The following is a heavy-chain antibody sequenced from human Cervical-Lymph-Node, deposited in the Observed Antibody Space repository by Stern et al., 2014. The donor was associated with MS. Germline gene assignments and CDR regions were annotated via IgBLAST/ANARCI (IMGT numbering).Heavy chain of an antibody. D-gene: IGHD5-12*01. CDR2: VDPEVVDA. Sequence: VQLVQSGPELKKPGASVKVSCKVSVYTLTELSMHWVRHTPGKGLEYMGGVDPEVVDAQYAQPCQGRLTLTEDTSTDTTYMSLSGLTSEDTAVYYCATDSQRRYSADDRGFDYWGQGTLVTVSS. V-gene: IGHV1-24*01. CDR1: VYTLTELS. CDR3: ATDSQRRYSADDRGFDY. J-gene: IGHJ4*02.